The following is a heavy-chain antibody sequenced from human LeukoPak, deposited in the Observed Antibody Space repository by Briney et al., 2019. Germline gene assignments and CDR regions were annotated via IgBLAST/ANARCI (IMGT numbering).Heavy chain of an antibody. J-gene: IGHJ5*02. D-gene: IGHD7-27*01. CDR2: ISAGGGST. V-gene: IGHV3-23*01. Sequence: PGGSLRLSCAASGFTFSSYAMSWVRQAPGKGLEWVSAISAGGGSTYYGDSVKGLFTISRDNSKNTLYLQMNSLRAEDTAIYYCAKESANWGYNWFDPWGQGTLVTVSS. CDR3: AKESANWGYNWFDP. CDR1: GFTFSSYA.